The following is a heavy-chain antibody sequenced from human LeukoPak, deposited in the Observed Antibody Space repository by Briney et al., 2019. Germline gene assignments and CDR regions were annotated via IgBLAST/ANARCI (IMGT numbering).Heavy chain of an antibody. CDR1: GYTFTSYG. D-gene: IGHD3-9*01. CDR2: ISAYNGNT. J-gene: IGHJ6*02. Sequence: ASVKVSCTASGYTFTSYGISWVRQAPGQGLEWMGWISAYNGNTNYAQKLQGRVTMTTDTSTSTAYMELRSLRSDDTAVYYCARASPKGYDILTGYPYGMDVWGQGTTVTVSS. V-gene: IGHV1-18*01. CDR3: ARASPKGYDILTGYPYGMDV.